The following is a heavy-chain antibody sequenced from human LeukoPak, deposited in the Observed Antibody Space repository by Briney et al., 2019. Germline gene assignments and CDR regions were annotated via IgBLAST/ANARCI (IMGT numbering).Heavy chain of an antibody. Sequence: GGSLRLSCAASGFTFSSYGIHWVRQAPGKGLEWVALISYDGSNKYYADSVKGRFTISRDNSKNTLYLQMNSLRAEDTAVYYCARLYYYDSSGWGAFDIWGQGTMVTVSS. CDR3: ARLYYYDSSGWGAFDI. D-gene: IGHD3-22*01. V-gene: IGHV3-30*03. J-gene: IGHJ3*02. CDR1: GFTFSSYG. CDR2: ISYDGSNK.